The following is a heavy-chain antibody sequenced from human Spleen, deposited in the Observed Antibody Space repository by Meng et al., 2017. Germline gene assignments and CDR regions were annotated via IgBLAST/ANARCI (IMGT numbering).Heavy chain of an antibody. CDR3: ARGPGCSGGSCYFLTY. D-gene: IGHD2-15*01. CDR2: IYYSGST. Sequence: SETLSLTCTVSGGSISSYYWSWIRQPPGKGLEWIGHIYYSGSTNCNPSLKSRVTISVDTSRNQFSLKLRSVTAADTAIYYCARGPGCSGGSCYFLTYWGQGTMVTVSS. CDR1: GGSISSYY. J-gene: IGHJ4*02. V-gene: IGHV4-59*12.